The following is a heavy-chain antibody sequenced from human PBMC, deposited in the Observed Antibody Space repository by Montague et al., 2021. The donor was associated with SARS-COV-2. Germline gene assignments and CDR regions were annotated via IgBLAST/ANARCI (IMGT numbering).Heavy chain of an antibody. J-gene: IGHJ6*02. CDR1: GGSFSGCY. V-gene: IGHV4-34*01. D-gene: IGHD3-10*01. Sequence: SETLSLTCAVYGGSFSGCYWCWIRKPPGPGMEWNGDINHCGSTNSNPSLKSRVTISVDTSKNQFPLKLSSVTAADTAVYYCAVNYGSECYSAYYDGMDVWGQGTTVTVSS. CDR2: INHCGST. CDR3: AVNYGSECYSAYYDGMDV.